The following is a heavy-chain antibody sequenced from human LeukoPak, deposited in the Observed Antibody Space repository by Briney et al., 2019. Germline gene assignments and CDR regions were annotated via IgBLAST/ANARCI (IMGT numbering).Heavy chain of an antibody. V-gene: IGHV3-48*04. D-gene: IGHD3-22*01. CDR3: ARGDSSGCPDY. CDR2: VSSSGIIE. CDR1: GFTFSSYS. J-gene: IGHJ4*02. Sequence: PGGSLRLSCAASGFTFSSYSMNWVRQAPGKGLEWLSYVSSSGIIEDYADSVKGRFTISRDNANNSLYLQMNSLRADDTAVYYCARGDSSGCPDYWGQGTLVTVSS.